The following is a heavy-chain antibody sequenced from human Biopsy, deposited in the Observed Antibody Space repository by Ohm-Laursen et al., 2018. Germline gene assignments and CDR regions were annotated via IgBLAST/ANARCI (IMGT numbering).Heavy chain of an antibody. CDR1: GGSIGGGECY. V-gene: IGHV4-61*08. CDR2: ISNSGNT. J-gene: IGHJ4*02. D-gene: IGHD2-15*01. Sequence: SDTLSLTCTVSGGSIGGGECYWNWIRQHPGKGLEWIGFISNSGNTNYNPSLKSRVTISADTSKNQFSLKLGSVTVADTAVFYCARRGSGGRSFDYWGQGSLVTVSS. CDR3: ARRGSGGRSFDY.